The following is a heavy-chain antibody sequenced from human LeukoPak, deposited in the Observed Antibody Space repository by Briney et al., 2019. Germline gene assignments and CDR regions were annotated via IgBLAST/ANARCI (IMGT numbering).Heavy chain of an antibody. Sequence: ASVKVSRKASGYTFTGYYMHWVRQAPGQGLEWMGWMNPNSGNTGYAQKFQGRVTMTRNTSISTAYMELSSLRSEDTAVYYCARGVTTIPYYYYGMDVWGQGTTVTVSS. CDR2: MNPNSGNT. D-gene: IGHD2-21*02. V-gene: IGHV1-8*02. CDR3: ARGVTTIPYYYYGMDV. J-gene: IGHJ6*02. CDR1: GYTFTGYY.